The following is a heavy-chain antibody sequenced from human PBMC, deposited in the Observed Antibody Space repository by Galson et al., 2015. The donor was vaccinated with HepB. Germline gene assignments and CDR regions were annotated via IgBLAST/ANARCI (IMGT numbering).Heavy chain of an antibody. CDR2: IKPDGSSA. D-gene: IGHD4-11*01. CDR1: GFIFSNYW. Sequence: SLRLSCATSGFIFSNYWMHWVRQIPGKGLVWVSQIKPDGSSAYYADSVKGRLTISRDNAKNTLYLQMDSLRVEDTTLYYCARGGLPWAFDSWGQGTLDTVSS. J-gene: IGHJ4*02. V-gene: IGHV3-74*01. CDR3: ARGGLPWAFDS.